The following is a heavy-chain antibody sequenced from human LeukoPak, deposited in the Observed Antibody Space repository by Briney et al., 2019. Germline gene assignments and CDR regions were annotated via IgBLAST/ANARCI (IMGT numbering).Heavy chain of an antibody. J-gene: IGHJ3*02. V-gene: IGHV3-30*03. Sequence: GRSLRLSCAASGFTFSSYGMHWVRQAPGKGLEWVAVISYDGSNKYYADSVKGRFTISRDNSKNTLYLQMNSLRAEDTAVYYCASNGLPAAFDIWGQGTMVTVSS. CDR3: ASNGLPAAFDI. CDR1: GFTFSSYG. CDR2: ISYDGSNK. D-gene: IGHD2-21*02.